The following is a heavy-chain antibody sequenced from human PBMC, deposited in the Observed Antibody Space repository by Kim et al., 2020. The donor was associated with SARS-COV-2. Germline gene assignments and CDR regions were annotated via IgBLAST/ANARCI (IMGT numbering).Heavy chain of an antibody. Sequence: GGSLRLSCAASGFTVSSNYMSWVRQAPGKGLEWVSVIYSGGSTYYADSVKGRFTISRDNSKNTLYLQMNSLRAEDTAVYYCARDIEYDGDYVPLDYYGMDVWGQGTTVTVSS. CDR1: GFTVSSNY. J-gene: IGHJ6*02. CDR2: IYSGGST. V-gene: IGHV3-53*01. CDR3: ARDIEYDGDYVPLDYYGMDV. D-gene: IGHD4-17*01.